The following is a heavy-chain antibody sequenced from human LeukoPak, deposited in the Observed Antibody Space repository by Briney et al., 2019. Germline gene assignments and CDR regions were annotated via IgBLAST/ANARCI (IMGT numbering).Heavy chain of an antibody. D-gene: IGHD3-16*01. CDR3: ARGLEGTYNAFDI. CDR1: GYTFTDYY. V-gene: IGHV1-2*02. Sequence: ASVKVSCKASGYTFTDYYMYWVRQAPGQGLEWMGWINPNSGGTNYAQKFQGRVTMTRDTSISTAYMELTRLRSDDTAVYYCARGLEGTYNAFDIWGQGTMVTVSS. J-gene: IGHJ3*02. CDR2: INPNSGGT.